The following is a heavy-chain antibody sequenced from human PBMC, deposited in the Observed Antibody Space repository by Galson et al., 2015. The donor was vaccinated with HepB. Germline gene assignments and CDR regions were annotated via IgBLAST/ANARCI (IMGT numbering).Heavy chain of an antibody. CDR1: GYGFTTHW. Sequence: QSGAEVKEPGGSLKISCKGSGYGFTTHWIAWVRQMPGKGLEWMGIIYPGDSDTRYSPSLQGQVTISADKSVSTAYLQWSSLKASDTAMYYCASIVAYGTGSYYDAFDIWGQGTMVTVSS. V-gene: IGHV5-51*01. CDR3: ASIVAYGTGSYYDAFDI. D-gene: IGHD3-10*01. J-gene: IGHJ3*02. CDR2: IYPGDSDT.